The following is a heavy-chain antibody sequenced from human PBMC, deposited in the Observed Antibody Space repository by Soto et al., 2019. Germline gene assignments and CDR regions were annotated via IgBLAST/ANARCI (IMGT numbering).Heavy chain of an antibody. CDR2: ISYDGGNK. J-gene: IGHJ6*02. V-gene: IGHV3-30-3*01. D-gene: IGHD3-22*01. Sequence: GGSLRLSCAASGFTFNSYAIHWVRQAPGKGLEWVAVISYDGGNKDYADSVRGRFTISRDNSKNTLYLQMNNLRAEDTAVYYCARDGWLYYDSTSQGMDVWGQGTTVTVSS. CDR3: ARDGWLYYDSTSQGMDV. CDR1: GFTFNSYA.